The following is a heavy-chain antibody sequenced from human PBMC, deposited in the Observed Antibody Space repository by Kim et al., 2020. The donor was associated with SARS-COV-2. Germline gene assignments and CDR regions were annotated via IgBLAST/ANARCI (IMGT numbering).Heavy chain of an antibody. CDR2: VSYIGNT. CDR1: GASINNTGDY. J-gene: IGHJ5*01. CDR3: ARHLGGTPYYYDSQGLDS. Sequence: SETLSLTCSVSGASINNTGDYWTWIRQRPGRGLEWIGYVSYIGNTYHNPSLKSRVSMSVDTSKNQFSLRLTSLTAADTGIYYCARHLGGTPYYYDSQGLDSWGQGTQVTVSS. D-gene: IGHD3-22*01. V-gene: IGHV4-31*03.